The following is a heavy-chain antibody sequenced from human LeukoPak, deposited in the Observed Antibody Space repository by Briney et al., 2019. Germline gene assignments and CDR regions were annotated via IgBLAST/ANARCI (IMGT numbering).Heavy chain of an antibody. J-gene: IGHJ5*02. D-gene: IGHD3-9*01. CDR3: ARDPYYDTAAFDP. Sequence: PGGSLRLSCAASGFTFSSYWMSWVRQAPGKGLEWVANIKQDGSEKYYVDSVKGRFTISRDNAKNSLYLQMNSLRAEDTAVYYCARDPYYDTAAFDPWGQGTLVTVSS. CDR1: GFTFSSYW. CDR2: IKQDGSEK. V-gene: IGHV3-7*01.